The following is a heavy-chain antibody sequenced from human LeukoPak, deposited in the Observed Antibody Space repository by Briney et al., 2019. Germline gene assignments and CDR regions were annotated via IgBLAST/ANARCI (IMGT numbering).Heavy chain of an antibody. CDR1: GYTFTGYY. Sequence: ASVKVSCKASGYTFTGYYIQWVRQAPGQGLEWMGWVNPHSGGTNYAQEFQGRVTMTRDTSISTAYMELSSLRPDDTAVYSCARGVTARGFYYYMDIWGNGTTVTISS. CDR2: VNPHSGGT. D-gene: IGHD2-21*02. J-gene: IGHJ6*03. V-gene: IGHV1-2*02. CDR3: ARGVTARGFYYYMDI.